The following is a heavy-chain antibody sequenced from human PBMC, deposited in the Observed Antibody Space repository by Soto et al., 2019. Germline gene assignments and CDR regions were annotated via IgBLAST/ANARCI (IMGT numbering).Heavy chain of an antibody. Sequence: QVQLVESGGGLVKPGGPLRLSCAASGIVFSDYMSWVRQAPGKGLEWLSYISGSGRTIYSADSVKGRFTIARDNATNSLYLPMDYVRIEDTAVYYSARLVFAWGWFDPWGQGTVVSVSS. CDR2: ISGSGRTI. CDR3: ARLVFAWGWFDP. J-gene: IGHJ5*02. V-gene: IGHV3-11*04. D-gene: IGHD3-16*01. CDR1: GIVFSDY.